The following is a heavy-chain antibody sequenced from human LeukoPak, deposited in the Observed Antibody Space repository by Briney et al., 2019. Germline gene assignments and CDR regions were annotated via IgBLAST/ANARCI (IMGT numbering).Heavy chain of an antibody. CDR3: ARGRVTMIGGNFDY. CDR1: GGSVSSGSYY. J-gene: IGHJ4*02. Sequence: SQTLSLTCTVSGGSVSSGSYYWSWIRQPPGKGLEWIGYIYYSGSTNYNPSLKSRVTISVDTSKNQFSLKLSSVTAADTAVYYCARGRVTMIGGNFDYWGQGTLVTVSS. CDR2: IYYSGST. D-gene: IGHD3-22*01. V-gene: IGHV4-61*01.